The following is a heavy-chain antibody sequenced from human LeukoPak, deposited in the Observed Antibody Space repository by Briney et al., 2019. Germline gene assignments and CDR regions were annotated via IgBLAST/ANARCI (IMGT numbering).Heavy chain of an antibody. CDR2: IYYSGST. D-gene: IGHD1-14*01. V-gene: IGHV4-39*01. J-gene: IGHJ3*02. CDR1: GGSISSNNHH. Sequence: SETLSLTCTVSGGSISSNNHHWGWIRQPPGKGLEWIGSIYYSGSTYYNPSLKSRVTMSVDTSKNQFSLKLSSVTAADTAVYYCARHYRFDIWGQGTMVTVSS. CDR3: ARHYRFDI.